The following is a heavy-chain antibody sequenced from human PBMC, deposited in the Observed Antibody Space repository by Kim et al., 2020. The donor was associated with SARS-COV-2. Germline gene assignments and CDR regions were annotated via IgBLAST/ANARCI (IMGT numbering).Heavy chain of an antibody. J-gene: IGHJ4*02. CDR3: AREGYFDGGSFFFDY. Sequence: PSLKSRVTMSVETSKNQFSLQLTSMPAADTAIYYCAREGYFDGGSFFFDYWGQGTRVTVSS. D-gene: IGHD2-15*01. V-gene: IGHV4-4*07.